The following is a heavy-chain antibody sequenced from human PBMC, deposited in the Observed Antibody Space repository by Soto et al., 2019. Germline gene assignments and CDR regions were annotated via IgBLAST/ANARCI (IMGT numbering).Heavy chain of an antibody. D-gene: IGHD3-3*01. V-gene: IGHV1-69*13. CDR3: ARESRDTIFGVVISNWFDP. Sequence: SVKVSCKASGGTFSSYAISWGRQAPGQGLEWMGGIIPIFGTANYAQKFQGRVTITADESTSTAYMELSSLRSEDTAVYYCARESRDTIFGVVISNWFDPWGQGTLVTVSS. CDR1: GGTFSSYA. J-gene: IGHJ5*02. CDR2: IIPIFGTA.